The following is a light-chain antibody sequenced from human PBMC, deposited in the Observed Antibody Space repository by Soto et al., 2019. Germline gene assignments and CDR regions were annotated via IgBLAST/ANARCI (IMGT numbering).Light chain of an antibody. CDR1: QTVDSY. CDR2: DIS. CDR3: QQRRTWPPT. Sequence: EIVLTQSPATLSLSPGERATLSCRASQTVDSYLAWYQQKPGQAPRLLIHDISERATGIPARFSGSGSGTDFTLTISSLDPEDFALYYFQQRRTWPPTFGQGTKVQIK. J-gene: IGKJ1*01. V-gene: IGKV3-11*01.